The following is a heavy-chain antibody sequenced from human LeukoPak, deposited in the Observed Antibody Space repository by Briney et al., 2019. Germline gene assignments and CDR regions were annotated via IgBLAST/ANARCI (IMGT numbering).Heavy chain of an antibody. J-gene: IGHJ4*02. CDR2: IYYSGST. CDR1: GGSISSGDYY. Sequence: SETLSLTCTVSGGSISSGDYYWSWIRQHPGKGLEWIGYIYYSGSTYYNPSLKSQVTISVDTSKNQFSLKLSSATAADTAVYYCARDVRGGLTFDYWGQGTLVTVSS. V-gene: IGHV4-30-4*08. CDR3: ARDVRGGLTFDY.